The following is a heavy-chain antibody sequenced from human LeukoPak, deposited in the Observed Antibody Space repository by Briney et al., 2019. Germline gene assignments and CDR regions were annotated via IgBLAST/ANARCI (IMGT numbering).Heavy chain of an antibody. D-gene: IGHD5-12*01. V-gene: IGHV4-34*01. CDR2: INHSGST. CDR1: GGSFSGYY. J-gene: IGHJ5*02. Sequence: SETLSLTCAVYGGSFSGYYWSWIRQPPGKGLEWIGEINHSGSTNYNPSLKSRVTISVDTSKNQFSLKLSSVTAADTAVYYCARHVFSQYSGYDGGFDPWGQGTLVTVSS. CDR3: ARHVFSQYSGYDGGFDP.